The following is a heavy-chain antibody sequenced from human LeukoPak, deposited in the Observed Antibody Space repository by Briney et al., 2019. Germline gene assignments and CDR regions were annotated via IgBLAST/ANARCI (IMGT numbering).Heavy chain of an antibody. V-gene: IGHV4-59*08. CDR1: RGSLSSYY. Sequence: SETLSLTCTISRGSLSSYYWSWIRQSPGKGPEWIGYIYYSGGTNYNPSLESRVTISVDRSTNQFSLKVRSVTAADTAVYYCARRRFSYGDNDAFDIRGQGTMVTVSS. D-gene: IGHD5-18*01. CDR2: IYYSGGT. J-gene: IGHJ3*02. CDR3: ARRRFSYGDNDAFDI.